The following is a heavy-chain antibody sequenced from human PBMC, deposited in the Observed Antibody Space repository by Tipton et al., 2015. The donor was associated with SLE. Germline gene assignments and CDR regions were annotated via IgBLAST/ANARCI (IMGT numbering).Heavy chain of an antibody. V-gene: IGHV3-11*01. J-gene: IGHJ4*02. D-gene: IGHD3/OR15-3a*01. CDR3: ARQKRTYDS. CDR2: ISNSGASI. CDR1: GFTFSDYY. Sequence: SLRLSCAASGFTFSDYYMTWIRQAPGKGLEWVSYISNSGASIYYSDSVKGRFTISRDNAKNLLYLQMDSLRAEDTAIYFCARQKRTYDSWGQGPLVTVSS.